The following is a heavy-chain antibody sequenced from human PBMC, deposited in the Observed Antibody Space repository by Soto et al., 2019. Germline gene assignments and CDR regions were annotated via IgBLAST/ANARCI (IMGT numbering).Heavy chain of an antibody. Sequence: GGSLRLSCAASGFTFSSFGIHWVRQAPGKGLEWVAVISYDGIDKNYGDSVKGRFTISRDNAKNSLYLQMNSLRDEDTAVYYCTATPLTYYYDSSGYYYVPDFDYWGQGTLVTVSS. J-gene: IGHJ4*02. CDR1: GFTFSSFG. D-gene: IGHD3-22*01. CDR2: ISYDGIDK. V-gene: IGHV3-30*03. CDR3: TATPLTYYYDSSGYYYVPDFDY.